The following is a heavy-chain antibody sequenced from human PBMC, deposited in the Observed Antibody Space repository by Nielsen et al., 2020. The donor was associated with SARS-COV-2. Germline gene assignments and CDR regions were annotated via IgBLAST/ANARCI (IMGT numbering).Heavy chain of an antibody. D-gene: IGHD2-15*01. CDR2: ISSSGSSI. CDR1: GFTFSDYY. V-gene: IGHV3-11*01. J-gene: IGHJ4*02. Sequence: GGSLRLSCAASGFTFSDYYMSWIRQAPGKGLEWVSYISSSGSSIYYADSMKGRFTISRDNAKNSLYLQMNSLRAEDTAVYYCARDLPEYCSGGSCYRQSPDYWGQGTLVTVSS. CDR3: ARDLPEYCSGGSCYRQSPDY.